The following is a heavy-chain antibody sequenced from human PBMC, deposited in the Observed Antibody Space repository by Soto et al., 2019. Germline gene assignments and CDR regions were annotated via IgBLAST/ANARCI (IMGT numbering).Heavy chain of an antibody. D-gene: IGHD3-10*01. CDR1: GGSINGSN. V-gene: IGHV4-59*01. CDR2: SYYGGTT. J-gene: IGHJ4*02. Sequence: SETLSLTCTVSGGSINGSNWSWFGQPPRKGLEWIGYSYYGGTTDYNPSLKSRVTISVDTSKKQFSLKLRSVTDADTAVYYCARVVGYYYGSVSYSSGIDYWGQGTLVTVSS. CDR3: ARVVGYYYGSVSYSSGIDY.